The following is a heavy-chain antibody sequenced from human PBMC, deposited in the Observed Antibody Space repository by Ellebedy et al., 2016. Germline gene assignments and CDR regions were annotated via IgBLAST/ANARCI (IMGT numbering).Heavy chain of an antibody. CDR3: ARAPYCNTASCYAEY. J-gene: IGHJ4*02. Sequence: ASVKVSCKASGYMFTSYATRWVRQAPGQGLAWMGWINTNTGNPTYAQGFTGRFVFSLDTSVSTAYLQITGLQADDTAVYYCARAPYCNTASCYAEYWGQGTLVTVSS. D-gene: IGHD2/OR15-2a*01. CDR2: INTNTGNP. CDR1: GYMFTSYA. V-gene: IGHV7-4-1*02.